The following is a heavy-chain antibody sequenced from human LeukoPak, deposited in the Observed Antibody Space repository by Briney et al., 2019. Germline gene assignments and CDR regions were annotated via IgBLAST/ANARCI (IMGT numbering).Heavy chain of an antibody. D-gene: IGHD1-1*01. J-gene: IGHJ4*02. CDR3: ARTTRQQTPDY. CDR1: GYTFTGYY. CDR2: ISAYNGNT. V-gene: IGHV1-18*04. Sequence: ASVKVSCKASGYTFTGYYMHWVRQAPGQGLEWMGWISAYNGNTNYAQKLQGRVTMTTDTSTSTAYMELRSLRSDDTAVYYCARTTRQQTPDYWGQGTLVTVSS.